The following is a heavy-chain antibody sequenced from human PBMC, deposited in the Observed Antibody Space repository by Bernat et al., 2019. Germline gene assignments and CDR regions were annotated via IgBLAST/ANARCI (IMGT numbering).Heavy chain of an antibody. CDR2: IWYDGSNK. D-gene: IGHD3-22*01. Sequence: QVQLVESGGGVVQPGRSLRLSCAASGFTFSSYGMHWVRQAPGKGLDWVAVIWYDGSNKYYADSVKGRFTISRDNSKKTLYLQMHNMRAEDTAVYYCARDEQYYYDSNGPYGYWGQGTLVTVSS. V-gene: IGHV3-33*01. J-gene: IGHJ4*02. CDR3: ARDEQYYYDSNGPYGY. CDR1: GFTFSSYG.